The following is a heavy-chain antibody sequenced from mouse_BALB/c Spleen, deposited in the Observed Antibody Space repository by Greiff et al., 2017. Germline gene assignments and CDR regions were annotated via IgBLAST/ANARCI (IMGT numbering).Heavy chain of an antibody. CDR3: ARAGTARVYYYAMDY. Sequence: QVQLKQSGAELARPGASVKMSCKASGYTFTSYTMHWVKQRPGQGLEWIGYINPSSGYTNYNQKFKDKATLTADKSSSTAYMQLSSLTSEDSAVYYCARAGTARVYYYAMDYWGQGTSVTVSS. CDR2: INPSSGYT. CDR1: GYTFTSYT. D-gene: IGHD3-2*01. V-gene: IGHV1-4*01. J-gene: IGHJ4*01.